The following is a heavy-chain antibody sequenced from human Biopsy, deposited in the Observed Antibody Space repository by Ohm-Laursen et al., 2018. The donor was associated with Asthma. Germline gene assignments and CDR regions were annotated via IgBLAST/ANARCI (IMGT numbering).Heavy chain of an antibody. CDR2: VFYGGAT. V-gene: IGHV4-59*01. CDR1: GDSISSYH. CDR3: ARGVVYGGDSYAEYFQH. J-gene: IGHJ1*01. Sequence: GTLSLTCTVSGDSISSYHWSWIRQPPGKGLEWIGYVFYGGATNYNPSLKSRATISVDTSKNQFFLRLSSVTAADTAVYYCARGVVYGGDSYAEYFQHWGQGTLVTVSS. D-gene: IGHD4-23*01.